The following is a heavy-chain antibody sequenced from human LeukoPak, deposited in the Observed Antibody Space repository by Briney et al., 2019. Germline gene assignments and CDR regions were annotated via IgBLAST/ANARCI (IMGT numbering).Heavy chain of an antibody. CDR1: GGSFSGYN. CDR3: ARHRQELVLWGNPTPHYFDY. V-gene: IGHV4-34*04. Sequence: PSETLSLTCAVHGGSFSGYNWTWIRQSPGKGLGWIGEINHRGSTNDNPYLKSRATISVDESKNRISLRLTSVTAADTAVYYCARHRQELVLWGNPTPHYFDYWGQGTLVTVSS. D-gene: IGHD6-13*01. J-gene: IGHJ4*02. CDR2: INHRGST.